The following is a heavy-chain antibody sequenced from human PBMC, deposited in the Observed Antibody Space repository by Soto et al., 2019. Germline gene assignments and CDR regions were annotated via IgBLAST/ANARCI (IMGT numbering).Heavy chain of an antibody. CDR1: GFTFSAYA. CDR3: ATDQVAVTGSFIDS. V-gene: IGHV3-30-3*01. J-gene: IGHJ5*01. D-gene: IGHD2-21*02. CDR2: ISYDGRET. Sequence: GGSLRLSCAASGFTFSAYAFHWVRQAPGKGLEWLSVISYDGRETHYADSVEGRFIISRDSSKKTAYLQMNSLRGDDTAVYFCATDQVAVTGSFIDSWGQGTLVTVSS.